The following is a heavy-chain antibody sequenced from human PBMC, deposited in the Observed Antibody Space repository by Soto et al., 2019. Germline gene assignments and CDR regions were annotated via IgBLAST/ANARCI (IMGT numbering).Heavy chain of an antibody. D-gene: IGHD4-17*01. CDR2: IYYSGST. Sequence: TSETLSLTCTVSGGSISSYYWSWIRQPPGKGLEWIGYIYYSGSTNYNPSLKSRVTISVDTSKNQFSLKLSSVTAADTAVYYCARVGDYGDHAYWGQGTLVTVSS. J-gene: IGHJ4*02. CDR3: ARVGDYGDHAY. CDR1: GGSISSYY. V-gene: IGHV4-59*01.